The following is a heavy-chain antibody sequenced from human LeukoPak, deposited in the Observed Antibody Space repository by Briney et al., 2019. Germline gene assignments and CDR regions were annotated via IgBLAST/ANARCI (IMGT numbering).Heavy chain of an antibody. CDR3: VKRWTGTTIGQQDY. D-gene: IGHD1-1*01. Sequence: GGSLRLSCAASGFTFSSYGMHWVRQAPGKGLEWVAVISYDGSNKYYADSVKGRFTISRDNSKNTLYLQMNRLRAEDMAVYYCVKRWTGTTIGQQDYWGQGNLVTVSS. CDR2: ISYDGSNK. J-gene: IGHJ4*02. CDR1: GFTFSSYG. V-gene: IGHV3-30*18.